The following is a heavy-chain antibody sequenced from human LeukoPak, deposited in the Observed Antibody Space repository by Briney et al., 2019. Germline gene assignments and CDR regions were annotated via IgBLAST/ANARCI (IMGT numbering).Heavy chain of an antibody. D-gene: IGHD3-10*01. CDR3: ARTYGSGTDPRSFDY. CDR1: GGSFNNADYY. Sequence: PSETLSLTCTVSGGSFNNADYYWGWHRQPPGKGLEWIGYIYYSENIYYNPSLKSRVIISVDTSKNQFSLKLSSVTAADTAVYYCARTYGSGTDPRSFDYWGQGTLVTVSS. J-gene: IGHJ4*02. V-gene: IGHV4-30-4*01. CDR2: IYYSENI.